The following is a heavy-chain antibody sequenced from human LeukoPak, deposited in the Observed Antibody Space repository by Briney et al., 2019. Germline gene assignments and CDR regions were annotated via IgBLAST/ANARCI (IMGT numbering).Heavy chain of an antibody. D-gene: IGHD2-2*01. CDR1: GFTFSDYY. V-gene: IGHV3-11*01. CDR2: ISSSGSTI. J-gene: IGHJ4*02. CDR3: ARSIPAGNRR. Sequence: GGSLRLSCAASGFTFSDYYMSWIRQAPGKGLEWVSYISSSGSTIDYADSVKGRFTIFGDNAKNSLYLQMNSLRAEDTAVYYCARSIPAGNRRWGQGTLVTVSS.